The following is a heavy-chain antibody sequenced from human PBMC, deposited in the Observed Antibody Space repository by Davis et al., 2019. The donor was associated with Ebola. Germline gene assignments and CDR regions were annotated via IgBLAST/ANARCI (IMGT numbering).Heavy chain of an antibody. J-gene: IGHJ6*02. CDR1: GFPFGDDA. Sequence: SLKISCIASGFPFGDDAMHWVRQVPGKGLEWVSYISWDSGRTGYADSVKGRFTISRDNAKNSLYLQMNSLRAEDTAVYYCARDHGPLDIVVVPAAIPYYYYGMDVWGQGTTVTVSS. CDR2: ISWDSGRT. V-gene: IGHV3-9*01. D-gene: IGHD2-2*01. CDR3: ARDHGPLDIVVVPAAIPYYYYGMDV.